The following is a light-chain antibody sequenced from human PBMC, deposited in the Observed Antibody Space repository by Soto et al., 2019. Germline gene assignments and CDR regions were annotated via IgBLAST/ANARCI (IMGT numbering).Light chain of an antibody. CDR3: QQYGTSPLT. V-gene: IGKV3-20*01. CDR2: VAS. Sequence: EIVLTQSPGTLSLSPGERATLSCRASQNVGSNYLAWYQQKPGQAPRLLIYVASSRATGIPDRFSGSGSGTDFTLTISRLEPEDFAVYYCQQYGTSPLTFGQGTKLE. J-gene: IGKJ2*01. CDR1: QNVGSNY.